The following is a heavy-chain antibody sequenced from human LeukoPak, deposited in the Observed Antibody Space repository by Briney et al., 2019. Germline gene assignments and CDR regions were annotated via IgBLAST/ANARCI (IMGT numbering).Heavy chain of an antibody. CDR2: ISASRGTI. CDR3: ARLLRAAAIPALDY. J-gene: IGHJ4*02. CDR1: GFTFSSQS. V-gene: IGHV3-48*02. Sequence: PGQSMRLSRAAYGFTFSSQSMSWVRQAPGKGLEWVSYISASRGTIYYADSVKGRFTIARDNAKNSLYLQMNSLRDEDTAVYYCARLLRAAAIPALDYWGQGTLVTVSP. D-gene: IGHD2-2*01.